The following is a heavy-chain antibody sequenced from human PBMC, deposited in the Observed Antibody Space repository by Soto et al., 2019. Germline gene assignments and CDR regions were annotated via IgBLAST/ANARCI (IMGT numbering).Heavy chain of an antibody. CDR2: ISAGAVAT. Sequence: RGSLRLSCAASGFTFRIYATGWVRQSPGYGLEWVSAISAGAVATNYADSVKGRFTISRDNSKNTLYLQMNSLRAEDTAVYYCAKGRESSGSYRPFDYWGQGALVTVSS. J-gene: IGHJ4*02. V-gene: IGHV3-23*01. D-gene: IGHD3-22*01. CDR3: AKGRESSGSYRPFDY. CDR1: GFTFRIYA.